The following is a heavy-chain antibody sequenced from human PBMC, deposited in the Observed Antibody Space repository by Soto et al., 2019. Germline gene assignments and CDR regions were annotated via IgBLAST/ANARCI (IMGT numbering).Heavy chain of an antibody. Sequence: PSETLSLTCTVSGGSISSYYWSWIRQPPGKGLEWIGYIYYSGSTNYNPSLKSRVTTSVDTSKNQFSLKLSSVTAADTAVYYCASADLNDSFDYWGQGTLVTVSS. CDR1: GGSISSYY. J-gene: IGHJ4*02. CDR3: ASADLNDSFDY. CDR2: IYYSGST. V-gene: IGHV4-59*08.